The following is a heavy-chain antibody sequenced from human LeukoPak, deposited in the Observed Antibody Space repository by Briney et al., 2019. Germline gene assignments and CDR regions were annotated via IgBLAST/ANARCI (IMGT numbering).Heavy chain of an antibody. CDR3: ARAVLDLGIADYYGMDV. Sequence: GGSLRLSCAASGFTFSSYWMSWVRQAPGKGREWVANIKQDGSGKYYVGSVKGRFPISRDNAKNSLYLQMNSLRAEDTAVYYCARAVLDLGIADYYGMDVWGQGTTLSVCS. J-gene: IGHJ6*01. V-gene: IGHV3-7*03. D-gene: IGHD6-13*01. CDR2: IKQDGSGK. CDR1: GFTFSSYW.